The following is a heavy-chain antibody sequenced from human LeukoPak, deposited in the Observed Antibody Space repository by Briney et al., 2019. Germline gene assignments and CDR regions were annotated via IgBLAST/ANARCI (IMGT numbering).Heavy chain of an antibody. Sequence: GASVKVSCKASGYTFTSYGISWVRQAPGQGLEWMGWISAYNGNTNYAQKLQGRVTMTTDTSTSTAYMELRSLRSDDTAVYYCARAYSSGWKGYWFDPWGQGTLVTVSS. J-gene: IGHJ5*02. CDR1: GYTFTSYG. D-gene: IGHD6-19*01. CDR2: ISAYNGNT. CDR3: ARAYSSGWKGYWFDP. V-gene: IGHV1-18*01.